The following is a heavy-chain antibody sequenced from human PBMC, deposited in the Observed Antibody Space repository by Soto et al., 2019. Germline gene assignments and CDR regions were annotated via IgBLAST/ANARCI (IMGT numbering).Heavy chain of an antibody. CDR3: AKDQMGVAAAGSDFDC. J-gene: IGHJ4*02. CDR2: ISGSGGST. V-gene: IGHV3-23*01. CDR1: GFTFGSYA. D-gene: IGHD6-13*01. Sequence: GGSLRLSCAASGFTFGSYAMSWVRQAPGKGLEWVSAISGSGGSTYYADSVKGRFTISRDNSKNTLYLQMNSLRAEDTAVYYCAKDQMGVAAAGSDFDCWGQGTLVTVSS.